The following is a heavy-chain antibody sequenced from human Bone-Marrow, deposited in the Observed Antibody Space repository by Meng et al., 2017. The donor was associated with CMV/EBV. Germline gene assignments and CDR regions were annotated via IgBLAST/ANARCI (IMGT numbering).Heavy chain of an antibody. J-gene: IGHJ6*01. D-gene: IGHD1-14*01. Sequence: GESLKISCAASGFTFSSYGMHWVRQAPGKGLEWVAFIRYDGSNKYYADSVKGRFTISRDNSKNTLYLQMNSLRAEDTAVYYCAKGARNGMDVWGQGTTVTVYS. CDR2: IRYDGSNK. V-gene: IGHV3-30*02. CDR3: AKGARNGMDV. CDR1: GFTFSSYG.